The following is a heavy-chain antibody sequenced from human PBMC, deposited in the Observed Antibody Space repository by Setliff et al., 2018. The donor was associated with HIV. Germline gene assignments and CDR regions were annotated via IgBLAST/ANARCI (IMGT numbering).Heavy chain of an antibody. CDR3: ARGVVVAATRWFDP. V-gene: IGHV4-59*01. J-gene: IGHJ5*02. D-gene: IGHD2-15*01. CDR1: GGSISSYY. Sequence: SETLSLTCTVSGGSISSYYWSWIRQPLGKGLEWIGYIYYSGSTNYNPSLKSRVTISVDTSKNQFSLKLSSVTAADTAVYYCARGVVVAATRWFDPWGQGTLVTVST. CDR2: IYYSGST.